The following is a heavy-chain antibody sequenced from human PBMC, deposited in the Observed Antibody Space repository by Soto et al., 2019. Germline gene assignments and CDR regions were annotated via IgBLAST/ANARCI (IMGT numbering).Heavy chain of an antibody. CDR1: GFTFSDYE. D-gene: IGHD3-3*01. V-gene: IGHV3-48*03. Sequence: GGSLRLSCAASGFTFSDYEMNWVRQAPGKGLEWVSYISPSGTFTYYADSVKGRFTTSRDNAKNLLYLQMNSLRAEDSSVYFCARDAPSDDFWSGYSYGMDVWGQGTTVTVSS. J-gene: IGHJ6*02. CDR2: ISPSGTFT. CDR3: ARDAPSDDFWSGYSYGMDV.